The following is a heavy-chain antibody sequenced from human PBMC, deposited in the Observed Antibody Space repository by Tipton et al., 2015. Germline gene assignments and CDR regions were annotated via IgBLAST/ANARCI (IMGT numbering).Heavy chain of an antibody. J-gene: IGHJ6*02. V-gene: IGHV1-46*01. D-gene: IGHD6-6*01. CDR1: GYGFTSHY. CDR2: INPSGGST. Sequence: QLVQSGAEVKKPGASVKVSCKTSGYGFTSHYMHWVRQAPGQGLEWMGIINPSGGSTSYAQKFQGRVTMTRDTSTSTVYMELSSLRSEDTAVYYCARETAARPFYYYGMDVWGQGTTVTVSS. CDR3: ARETAARPFYYYGMDV.